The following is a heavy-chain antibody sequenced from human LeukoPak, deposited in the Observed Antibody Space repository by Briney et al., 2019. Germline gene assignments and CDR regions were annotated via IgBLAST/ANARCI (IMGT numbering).Heavy chain of an antibody. J-gene: IGHJ4*02. CDR3: ARGYYDSSGWCPAGY. CDR1: GFTVSSNY. CDR2: IYSGGST. V-gene: IGHV3-66*01. D-gene: IGHD3-22*01. Sequence: PGGSLRLSCAASGFTVSSNYMSWVRQAPGKGLEWVSVIYSGGSTYYADSVKGRFTISRDNSKNTLYLQMNSLRAEDTAVYYCARGYYDSSGWCPAGYWGQGTLVTVSS.